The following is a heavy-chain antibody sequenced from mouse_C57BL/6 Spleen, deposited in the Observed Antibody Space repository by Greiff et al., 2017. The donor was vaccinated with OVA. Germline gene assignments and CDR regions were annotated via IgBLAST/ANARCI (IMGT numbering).Heavy chain of an antibody. J-gene: IGHJ4*01. D-gene: IGHD1-1*01. CDR3: ARDTTVVATPMDY. V-gene: IGHV1-76*01. CDR2: IYPGSGNT. Sequence: VKLMESGAELVRPGASVKLSCKASGYTFTDYYINWVKQRPGQGLEWIARIYPGSGNTYYNEKFKGKATLTAEKSSSTAYMQLSSLTSEDSAVYFCARDTTVVATPMDYWGQGTSVTVSS. CDR1: GYTFTDYY.